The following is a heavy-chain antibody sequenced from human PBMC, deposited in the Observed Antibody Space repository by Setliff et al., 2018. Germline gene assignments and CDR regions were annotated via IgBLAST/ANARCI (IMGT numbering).Heavy chain of an antibody. CDR1: GYKFTNYW. Sequence: GESLKISCQGSGYKFTNYWVAWVRQLPGKGLEWVGVIYPGDSSTRYSPSFRGQVTISADKSISTAYLQWTSLKASDTAIFFCASTDYDTSGYYYVADAFDIWGQGTMVTVSS. J-gene: IGHJ3*02. CDR2: IYPGDSST. CDR3: ASTDYDTSGYYYVADAFDI. D-gene: IGHD3-22*01. V-gene: IGHV5-51*01.